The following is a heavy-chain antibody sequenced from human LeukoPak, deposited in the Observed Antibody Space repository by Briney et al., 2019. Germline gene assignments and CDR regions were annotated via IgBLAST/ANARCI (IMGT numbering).Heavy chain of an antibody. CDR1: GFTFSSYG. V-gene: IGHV3-30*02. J-gene: IGHJ4*02. Sequence: GGSLRLSCAASGFTFSSYGMHWVRQAPGKGLEWVAFIRFDGSNKYYDSVKGRFTISRDNSKNTLYLQMNSLRAEDTAVYYCARRYCSGGSCYSIDYWGQGTLVTVSS. D-gene: IGHD2-15*01. CDR2: IRFDGSNK. CDR3: ARRYCSGGSCYSIDY.